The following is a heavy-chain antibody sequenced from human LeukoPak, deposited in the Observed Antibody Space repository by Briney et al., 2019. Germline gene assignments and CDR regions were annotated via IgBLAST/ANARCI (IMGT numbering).Heavy chain of an antibody. CDR1: GPSVRSYY. D-gene: IGHD3-9*01. CDR3: ARHPMGYDILTGYYSDAFDI. J-gene: IGHJ3*02. Sequence: SETLSLTCTVSGPSVRSYYWSWIRPSPGKGLEWIGNVYYSGSTNYNPSLKSRVTISVDTSKNQFSLKLSSVTAADTAVYYCARHPMGYDILTGYYSDAFDIWGQGTMVTVSS. V-gene: IGHV4-59*08. CDR2: VYYSGST.